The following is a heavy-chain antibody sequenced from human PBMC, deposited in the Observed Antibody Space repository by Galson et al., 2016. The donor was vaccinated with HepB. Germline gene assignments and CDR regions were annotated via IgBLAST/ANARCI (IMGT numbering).Heavy chain of an antibody. CDR2: IYPADSDT. J-gene: IGHJ3*02. CDR3: ARRGTDYYDSSLYNDAFDI. V-gene: IGHV5-51*01. D-gene: IGHD3-22*01. Sequence: SGAEVKKPGESLKITCKASGYSFNSQWIGWVRQMPGKGLEWKGFIYPADSDTSYSPSFQGQVTFSVDKSSSTAYLQWSSLKTSDTAMYYCARRGTDYYDSSLYNDAFDIWGQGTMVTVSS. CDR1: GYSFNSQW.